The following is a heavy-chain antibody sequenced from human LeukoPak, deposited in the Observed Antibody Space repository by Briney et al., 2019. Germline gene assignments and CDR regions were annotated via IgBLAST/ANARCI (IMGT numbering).Heavy chain of an antibody. J-gene: IGHJ4*02. Sequence: GASVTVSSTVSGNSLSELSIQWVRQAPGKGLECLGGFDPEEAKMVYAQNFQGRVTMTEDTSTQTAYMELSGLTSDDTAVYYCTTRSGDFWSGFVNGGQGTLFTVSS. CDR1: GNSLSELS. CDR3: TTRSGDFWSGFVN. V-gene: IGHV1-24*01. CDR2: FDPEEAKM. D-gene: IGHD3-3*01.